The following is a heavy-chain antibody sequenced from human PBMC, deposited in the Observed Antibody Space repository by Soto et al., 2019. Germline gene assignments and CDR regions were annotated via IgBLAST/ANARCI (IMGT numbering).Heavy chain of an antibody. D-gene: IGHD6-13*01. V-gene: IGHV3-48*03. CDR2: ISRSGSAI. J-gene: IGHJ4*02. CDR1: GFTFSSYE. Sequence: LRLSCAASGFTFSSYEMNWVRQAPGKGLEWVSYISRSGSAIYYTDSVKGRFTISRDNAKNSLDLQMNSLRAEDTAVYYCAREAAHDYWGQGTLVTVSS. CDR3: AREAAHDY.